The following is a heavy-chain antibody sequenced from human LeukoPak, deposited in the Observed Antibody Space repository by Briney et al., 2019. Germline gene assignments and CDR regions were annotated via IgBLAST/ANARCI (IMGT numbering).Heavy chain of an antibody. CDR1: GGNINNFA. Sequence: SVKVSCKASGGNINNFAVTWVRQAPGQGLVWVGRIIPLSGTANFAQEFQGRVSITADKSTSTAYMELRSLRSEDTAVYYCARDSGHAVLVPRGFDIWGQGPMVTVSS. V-gene: IGHV1-69*06. D-gene: IGHD2-8*02. CDR3: ARDSGHAVLVPRGFDI. J-gene: IGHJ3*02. CDR2: IIPLSGTA.